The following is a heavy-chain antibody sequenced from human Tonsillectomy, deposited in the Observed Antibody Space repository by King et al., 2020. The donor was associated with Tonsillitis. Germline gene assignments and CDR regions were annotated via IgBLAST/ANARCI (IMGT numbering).Heavy chain of an antibody. CDR2: ISGYQGNT. D-gene: IGHD3-3*01. CDR3: ARGWGIFVVSPSPYYYGMDV. Sequence: VQLVQSGAEVKKPGASVKVSCKASGYSFRSYGISWVRQAPGQGLEWMGWISGYQGNTKYAQKLQGRVTMTTDTSTSTAYMELRSLRTNDTAVYYWARGWGIFVVSPSPYYYGMDVWGQGTTVTVSS. CDR1: GYSFRSYG. V-gene: IGHV1-18*04. J-gene: IGHJ6*02.